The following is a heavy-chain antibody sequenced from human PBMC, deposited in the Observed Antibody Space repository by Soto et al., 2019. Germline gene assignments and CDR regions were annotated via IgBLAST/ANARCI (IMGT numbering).Heavy chain of an antibody. Sequence: GGSLRLSCAASGFTFSSYWMSWVRQPPGKGLEWVANIKPDGSEKCYVDSVKGRFTISRDNSKNSLYLQMNSLRAEDTAVYYCARDHLSVVVPAAIGYWGQGTLVTVSS. V-gene: IGHV3-7*01. CDR3: ARDHLSVVVPAAIGY. CDR2: IKPDGSEK. CDR1: GFTFSSYW. D-gene: IGHD2-2*01. J-gene: IGHJ4*02.